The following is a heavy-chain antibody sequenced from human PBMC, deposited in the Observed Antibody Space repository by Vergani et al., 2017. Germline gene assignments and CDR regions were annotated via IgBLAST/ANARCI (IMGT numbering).Heavy chain of an antibody. V-gene: IGHV1-2*02. J-gene: IGHJ4*02. CDR3: AREYSNYGYFDY. CDR1: GYTFTGYY. D-gene: IGHD4-11*01. Sequence: QVQLVQSGAEVKKPGASVKVSCKASGYTFTGYYMHWVRQAPGQGLEWMGWINPNSGGTNYAQKFQGRVTITADKSTSTAYMELSSLRSEDTAVYYCAREYSNYGYFDYWGQGTLVTVSS. CDR2: INPNSGGT.